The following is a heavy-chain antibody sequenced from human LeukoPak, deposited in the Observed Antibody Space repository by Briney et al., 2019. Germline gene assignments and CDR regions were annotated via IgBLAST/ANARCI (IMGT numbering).Heavy chain of an antibody. V-gene: IGHV1-69*06. Sequence: SVKVSCKASGYIFNSYGITWVRQAPGQGLEWMGGIIPIFRTANYAQKFQGRLTITADKSTSTAYMELSSLRSDDTAVYYCASATLRCSGGGCYEMDVWGKGTTVTVSS. CDR3: ASATLRCSGGGCYEMDV. J-gene: IGHJ6*04. CDR2: IIPIFRTA. CDR1: GYIFNSYG. D-gene: IGHD2-15*01.